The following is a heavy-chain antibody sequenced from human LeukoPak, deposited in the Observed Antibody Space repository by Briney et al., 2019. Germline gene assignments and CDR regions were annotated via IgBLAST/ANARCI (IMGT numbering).Heavy chain of an antibody. D-gene: IGHD1-7*01. CDR1: GGSIISSSYY. V-gene: IGHV4-39*07. Sequence: SETLSLTCTVSGGSIISSSYYWGWIRQPPGKGLEWIGSTHYSGSTYYNASLKSRVTILVDTSKNQFSLKLSSVTAADTAVFYCARNYNWFDPWGQGTLVTVSS. CDR2: THYSGST. CDR3: ARNYNWFDP. J-gene: IGHJ5*02.